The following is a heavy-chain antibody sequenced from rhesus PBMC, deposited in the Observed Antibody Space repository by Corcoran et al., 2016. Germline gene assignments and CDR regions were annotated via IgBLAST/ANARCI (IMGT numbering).Heavy chain of an antibody. D-gene: IGHD2-15*01. J-gene: IGHJ5-1*01. CDR1: ADSTRGCPVRKTC. Sequence: QVHLQGSRPGLAEPWQTRALTCAVAADSTRGCPVRKTCSQWIRRSPGKGRGWVGRCPGSGGISGSHPALQSRTTISIVTSEDRFSLILNSVTAADTAVYFCARDYCFGAGCSGGRDRFDVWGPGVLVTVSS. CDR3: ARDYCFGAGCSGGRDRFDV. CDR2: CPGSGGIS. V-gene: IGHV4-173*01.